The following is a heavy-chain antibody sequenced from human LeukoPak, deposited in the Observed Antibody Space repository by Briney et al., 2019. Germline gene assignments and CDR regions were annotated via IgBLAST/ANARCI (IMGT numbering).Heavy chain of an antibody. CDR3: ARTPFSTDYFDS. CDR2: ISSSSSYI. CDR1: GGSISSYY. Sequence: ETLSLTCTVSGGSISSYYWSWIRQPPGKGLEWVSSISSSSSYIYYADSVKGRFTISRDNAKNSLYLQMNSLRAEDTAVYYCARTPFSTDYFDSWGQGTLVTVSS. J-gene: IGHJ4*02. V-gene: IGHV3-21*01. D-gene: IGHD2/OR15-2a*01.